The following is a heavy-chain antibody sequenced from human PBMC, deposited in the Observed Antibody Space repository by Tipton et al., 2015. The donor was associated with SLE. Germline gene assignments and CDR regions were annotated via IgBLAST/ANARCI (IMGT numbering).Heavy chain of an antibody. Sequence: SLRLSCAASGFTFSSYSMNWVRQAPGKGLEWVSSISSSSSYIYYADSVKGRFTISRDNAKNSLYLQMNSLRAEDTAVYYCARPVYMWGIAATGDYWGQGTLVTVSS. J-gene: IGHJ4*02. V-gene: IGHV3-21*03. CDR1: GFTFSSYS. CDR2: ISSSSSYI. D-gene: IGHD6-25*01. CDR3: ARPVYMWGIAATGDY.